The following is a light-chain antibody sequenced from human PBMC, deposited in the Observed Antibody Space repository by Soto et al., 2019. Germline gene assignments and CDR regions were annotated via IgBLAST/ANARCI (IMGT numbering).Light chain of an antibody. CDR2: GTS. V-gene: IGLV7-43*01. J-gene: IGLJ3*02. Sequence: QTVVTQEPSLTVSLGGTVTLTCSSSTGAVTSTHYANWFQQKPGQPPRSLIYGTSNKYSWTPARFSGSLLGGSAALTLSDVQPEDEADYYCQLYDGATRVFGGGTKLTVL. CDR3: QLYDGATRV. CDR1: TGAVTSTHY.